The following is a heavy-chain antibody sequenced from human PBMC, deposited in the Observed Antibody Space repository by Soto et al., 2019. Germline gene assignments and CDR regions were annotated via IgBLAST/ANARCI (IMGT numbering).Heavy chain of an antibody. Sequence: GAAVKVSCKASGCTFSSYAISWVRQAPGQGVEWMGGIIPIFGTANYAQKFQGRVTITADESTSTAYMELSRLRSEDTAVYNCARVFTRDYYGSGSYWSPTYYYGMDVWGQGTTVTVSS. CDR2: IIPIFGTA. CDR3: ARVFTRDYYGSGSYWSPTYYYGMDV. J-gene: IGHJ6*02. V-gene: IGHV1-69*13. D-gene: IGHD3-10*01. CDR1: GCTFSSYA.